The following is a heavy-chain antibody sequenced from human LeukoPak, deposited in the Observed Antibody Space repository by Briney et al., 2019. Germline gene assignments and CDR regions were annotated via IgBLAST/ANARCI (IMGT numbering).Heavy chain of an antibody. J-gene: IGHJ6*03. D-gene: IGHD5-24*01. Sequence: LSGGSLRLSCAASGFTFDDYGMSWVRQAPGKGLEWVSGINWNDGSIGYADSVKGRFTISRDNAKNSLYLQMNSLRAEDTALYHCARWLQLRGYYYYMDVWGKGTTVTVSS. CDR2: INWNDGSI. CDR3: ARWLQLRGYYYYMDV. CDR1: GFTFDDYG. V-gene: IGHV3-20*01.